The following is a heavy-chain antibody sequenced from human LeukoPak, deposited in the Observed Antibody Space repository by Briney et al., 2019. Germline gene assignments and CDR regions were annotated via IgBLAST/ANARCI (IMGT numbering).Heavy chain of an antibody. V-gene: IGHV3-66*01. CDR3: ARDDYYDSSGYYWG. Sequence: GGSLRLSCAASGFTVSSNYMSWVRQAPGKGLEWVSVIYSGGSTYYADSVKGRFTISRDNSKNTLYLQMNSLRAEDTAVYYRARDDYYDSSGYYWGWGQGTLVTVSS. CDR2: IYSGGST. D-gene: IGHD3-22*01. J-gene: IGHJ4*02. CDR1: GFTVSSNY.